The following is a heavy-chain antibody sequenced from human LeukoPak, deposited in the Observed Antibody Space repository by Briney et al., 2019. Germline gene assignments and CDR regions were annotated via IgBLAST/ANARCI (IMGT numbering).Heavy chain of an antibody. CDR2: INHSGST. J-gene: IGHJ3*02. CDR3: ARERRAYYYDSSGYYFNVGGDAFDI. V-gene: IGHV4-34*01. D-gene: IGHD3-22*01. Sequence: SETLSLTCAVYGGSFSGYYWSWIRQPPGKGLEWIGEINHSGSTNYNPSLKSRVTISVDTSKNQFSLKLSSVTAADTAVYYCARERRAYYYDSSGYYFNVGGDAFDIWGQGTMVTVSS. CDR1: GGSFSGYY.